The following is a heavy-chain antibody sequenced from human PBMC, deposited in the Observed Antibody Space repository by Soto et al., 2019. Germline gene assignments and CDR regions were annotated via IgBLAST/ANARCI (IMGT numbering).Heavy chain of an antibody. CDR1: GGSFSGYY. CDR2: INHSGST. Sequence: SETLSLTCAVYGGSFSGYYWSWIRQPPGKGLEWIGEINHSGSTNYNPSLKSRVTISVDTSKNQFSLKLSSVTAADTAVYYCARGSGYSSSRYVRASYGMDVWGQGTTVTVSS. J-gene: IGHJ6*02. CDR3: ARGSGYSSSRYVRASYGMDV. D-gene: IGHD6-13*01. V-gene: IGHV4-34*01.